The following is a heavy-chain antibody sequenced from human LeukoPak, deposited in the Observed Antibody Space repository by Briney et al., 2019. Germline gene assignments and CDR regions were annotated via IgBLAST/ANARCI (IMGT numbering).Heavy chain of an antibody. CDR3: ARGGWSRGWFDP. V-gene: IGHV3-11*01. CDR1: GFKFRDYY. D-gene: IGHD3-22*01. Sequence: PGGSLRLSCAASGFKFRDYYMSWIRQAPGEGLEWISYISMSGSVIQYSDSVKGRFTTSRDNVKNSLHLQMDSLRVDDTAVYYCARGGWSRGWFDPWGQGTLVSVSS. J-gene: IGHJ5*02. CDR2: ISMSGSVI.